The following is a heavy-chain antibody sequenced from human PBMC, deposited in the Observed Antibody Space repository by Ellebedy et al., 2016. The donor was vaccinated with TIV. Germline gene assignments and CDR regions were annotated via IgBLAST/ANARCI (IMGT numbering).Heavy chain of an antibody. J-gene: IGHJ6*02. CDR2: IYSGGST. V-gene: IGHV3-66*01. D-gene: IGHD2-8*01. CDR3: ARDVATIPLMVSGYGMDV. Sequence: GESLKISCAASGFTVSSNYMSWVRQAPGKGLEWVSIIYSGGSTYYADSVKGSFTISRDNSKNTLYLQMNTLRAEDTDVYYCARDVATIPLMVSGYGMDVWGRGTRVTVSS. CDR1: GFTVSSNY.